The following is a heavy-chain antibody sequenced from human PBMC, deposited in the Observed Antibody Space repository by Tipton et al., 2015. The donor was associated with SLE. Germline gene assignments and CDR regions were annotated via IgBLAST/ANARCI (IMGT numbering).Heavy chain of an antibody. J-gene: IGHJ4*02. V-gene: IGHV3-21*04. D-gene: IGHD4-17*01. Sequence: SLRLSCAASGFTFSSYSMNWVRQAPGKGLEWVSSISSSSSYIYYADSVKGRFTISRDNAKNSLYLQMNSLRAEDTAVYYCARLEGDDYGDFRPYWGQGTLVTVSS. CDR2: ISSSSSYI. CDR1: GFTFSSYS. CDR3: ARLEGDDYGDFRPY.